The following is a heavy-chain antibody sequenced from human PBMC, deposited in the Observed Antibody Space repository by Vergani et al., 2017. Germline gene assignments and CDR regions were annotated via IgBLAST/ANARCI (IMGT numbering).Heavy chain of an antibody. V-gene: IGHV1-69*12. CDR1: GATFSSYA. CDR2: IIPIFGTA. CDR3: ARGTYETYYYYGMDV. D-gene: IGHD3-22*01. J-gene: IGHJ6*02. Sequence: QVQLVQSGAEVKKPGSPVKFSCKASGATFSSYAISWVRQAPGQGREWMGGIIPIFGTANYAQKSQGRVTITADESTSTAYMELSSLRSEATAVYYCARGTYETYYYYGMDVWGQGTTVTVSS.